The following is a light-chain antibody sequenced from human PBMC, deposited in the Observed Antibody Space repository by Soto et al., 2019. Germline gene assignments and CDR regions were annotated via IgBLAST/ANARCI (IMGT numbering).Light chain of an antibody. V-gene: IGLV2-14*01. CDR2: EVN. CDR1: SSDVGGCNC. CDR3: SSFTSTSTYV. Sequence: QSALTQPASVSGSPGQSITISCTGTSSDVGGCNCVSWYQQHPGKAPKLMIYEVNNRPSGVSNRFSGSKSGNTASLTISGLRAEDEADYYCSSFTSTSTYVFGTGTKLTVL. J-gene: IGLJ1*01.